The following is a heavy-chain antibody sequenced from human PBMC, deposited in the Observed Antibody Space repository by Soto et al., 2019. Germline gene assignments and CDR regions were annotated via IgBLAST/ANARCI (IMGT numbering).Heavy chain of an antibody. J-gene: IGHJ3*02. CDR2: ISGSAGTT. CDR1: GFTFSSYA. D-gene: IGHD3-10*01. V-gene: IGHV3-23*01. Sequence: EVQLLESGGGFVQPGGSLRLSCAASGFTFSSYAMSWVRQAPGRGLEWVSTISGSAGTTYNADSVKGQFTISRDNSRNTLYLQMKSLRAEDTALYYCAKAFSGNVLRDAFDIWGQGTMVIVSS. CDR3: AKAFSGNVLRDAFDI.